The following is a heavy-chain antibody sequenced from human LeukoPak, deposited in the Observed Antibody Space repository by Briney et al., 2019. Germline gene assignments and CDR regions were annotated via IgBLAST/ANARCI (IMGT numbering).Heavy chain of an antibody. CDR3: ARVVTRIFDY. J-gene: IGHJ4*02. Sequence: ASVKVSCKASGYTFTSYDINWVRQATGQGLEWMGWMNPNSGNTGYAQKFQGRVTMTTDTSTSTAYMELRSLRSDDTAVYYCARVVTRIFDYWGQGTLVTVSS. CDR2: MNPNSGNT. CDR1: GYTFTSYD. V-gene: IGHV1-8*01. D-gene: IGHD4-23*01.